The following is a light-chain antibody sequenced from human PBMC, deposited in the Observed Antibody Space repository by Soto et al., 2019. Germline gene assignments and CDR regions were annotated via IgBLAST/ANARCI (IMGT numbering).Light chain of an antibody. CDR2: DAS. CDR3: QQYNSYPLT. CDR1: RSISSW. Sequence: DIPMTQSPSTLSASVGDRVTITCRASRSISSWLAWYQQKPGKAPKLLIYDASSLESGVPSRFGGSGSGTEFTLTISSLQPDDFATYYCQQYNSYPLTFGGGTKVEIK. J-gene: IGKJ4*01. V-gene: IGKV1-5*01.